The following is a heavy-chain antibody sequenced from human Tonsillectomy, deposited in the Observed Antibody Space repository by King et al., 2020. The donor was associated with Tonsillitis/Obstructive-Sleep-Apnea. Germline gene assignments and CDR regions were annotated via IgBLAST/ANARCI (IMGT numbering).Heavy chain of an antibody. V-gene: IGHV3-33*01. CDR3: ARDGVLRSLEWLLGNWYFDL. CDR1: GFTFSSYA. D-gene: IGHD3-3*01. Sequence: QLVQSGGGVFQPGRSLRLSCAASGFTFSSYAMHWVRQAPGKGLEWVAVIWYDGSNKYYADSVKGRFTISRDNSKNTLYLQMNSLRAEDTAVYYCARDGVLRSLEWLLGNWYFDLWGRGTLVTVSS. CDR2: IWYDGSNK. J-gene: IGHJ2*01.